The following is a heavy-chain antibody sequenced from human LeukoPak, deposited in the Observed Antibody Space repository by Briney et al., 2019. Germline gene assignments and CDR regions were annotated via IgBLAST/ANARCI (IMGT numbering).Heavy chain of an antibody. Sequence: GGSLRLSCAASGFTFSSYSMNWVRQAPGKGLEWVSSISSSSSYIYYADSVKGRFTISRDNAKNSLYLQMNSLRAEDTAVYYCARAWEGWRGYYYGMDVWGQGTTVTVSS. J-gene: IGHJ6*02. V-gene: IGHV3-21*01. CDR2: ISSSSSYI. CDR1: GFTFSSYS. D-gene: IGHD6-19*01. CDR3: ARAWEGWRGYYYGMDV.